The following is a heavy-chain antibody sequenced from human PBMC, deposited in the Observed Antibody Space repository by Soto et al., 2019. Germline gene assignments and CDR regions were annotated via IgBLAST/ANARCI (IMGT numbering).Heavy chain of an antibody. D-gene: IGHD3-3*01. Sequence: GVSLRLSCAAYGFTFSRYAMHWVHQGPGKGLEWVATIPYGGSNKYYADSVKGRFTISRDNSKNTLYLEMNSLRAEDTAVYYCARPDRVSTDFWSGYEGFDYWGQGT. CDR1: GFTFSRYA. CDR3: ARPDRVSTDFWSGYEGFDY. CDR2: IPYGGSNK. J-gene: IGHJ4*02. V-gene: IGHV3-30-3*01.